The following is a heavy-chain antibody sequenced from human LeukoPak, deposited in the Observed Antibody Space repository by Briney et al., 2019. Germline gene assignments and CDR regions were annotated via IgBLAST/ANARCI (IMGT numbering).Heavy chain of an antibody. CDR3: AKRRGYDSYYFDY. Sequence: GGSLRLSCAASGFTFSSYSMNWVRQAPGKGLEWVSYISSSSSSTIYYADSVKGRFTISRDNAKNSLYLQMNSLRAEDTAVYYCAKRRGYDSYYFDYWGQGTLVTVSS. CDR1: GFTFSSYS. J-gene: IGHJ4*02. D-gene: IGHD5-12*01. V-gene: IGHV3-48*01. CDR2: ISSSSSSTI.